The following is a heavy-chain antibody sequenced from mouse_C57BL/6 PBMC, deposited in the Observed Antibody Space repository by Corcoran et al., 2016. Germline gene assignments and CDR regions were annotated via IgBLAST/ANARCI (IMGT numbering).Heavy chain of an antibody. D-gene: IGHD4-1*01. V-gene: IGHV1-76*01. CDR3: AKGNWDEAWFAY. CDR2: IYPGSGNT. J-gene: IGHJ3*01. CDR1: GYTFTDYY. Sequence: QVQLKQSGAELVRPGASVKLSCKASGYTFTDYYINWVKQRPGQGLEWIARIYPGSGNTYYNEKFKGKATLTAEKSSSTAYMQLSSLTSEDSAVYFCAKGNWDEAWFAYWGQGTLVTVSA.